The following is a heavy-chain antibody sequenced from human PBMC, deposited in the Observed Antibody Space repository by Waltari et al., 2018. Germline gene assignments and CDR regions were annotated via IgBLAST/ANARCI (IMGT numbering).Heavy chain of an antibody. V-gene: IGHV6-1*01. CDR2: TYYRSNWYN. J-gene: IGHJ5*02. D-gene: IGHD6-13*01. CDR3: ARDLDNSSWVGWFDP. CDR1: GDRVSSNSAT. Sequence: QVQLQQSGPGLVKPSQTLSLTCAISGDRVSSNSATWNWIRQSPSRGLEWLGRTYYRSNWYNDYALSVKSRISINPDTSKNQFSLYLNSVTPEDTAVYYCARDLDNSSWVGWFDPWGQGTLVTVSS.